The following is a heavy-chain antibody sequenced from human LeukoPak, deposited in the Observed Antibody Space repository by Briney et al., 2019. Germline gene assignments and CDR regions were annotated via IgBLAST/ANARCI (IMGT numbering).Heavy chain of an antibody. CDR1: GFSFSTYD. V-gene: IGHV3-23*01. J-gene: IGHJ4*02. CDR3: ARGGYFSFDY. Sequence: SGGSLRLSCVTSGFSFSTYDMSWVRQAPGKGLERVSGITANTRGSITYYADSVKGRFTISRDSSKDTLYLQMNSLRAEDTAVYFCARGGYFSFDYWGQGTLVTVSS. D-gene: IGHD2/OR15-2a*01. CDR2: ITANTRGSIT.